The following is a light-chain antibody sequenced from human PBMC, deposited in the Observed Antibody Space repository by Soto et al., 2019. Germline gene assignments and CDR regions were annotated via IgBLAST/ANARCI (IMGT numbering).Light chain of an antibody. CDR3: QQYGSSPPT. V-gene: IGKV3-20*01. CDR1: QSIVSNY. Sequence: EIVLTQSPGTLSLSPGERATLSCKASQSIVSNYLAWYQRRPGQAPRLLIYGSSSRATDIPARFSGSGSGTDFTLTITRLESEDVAVYYYQQYGSSPPTFGQGTKVEFK. J-gene: IGKJ1*01. CDR2: GSS.